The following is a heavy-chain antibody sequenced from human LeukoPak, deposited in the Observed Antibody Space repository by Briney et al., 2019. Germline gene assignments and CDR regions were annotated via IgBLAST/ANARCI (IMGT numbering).Heavy chain of an antibody. CDR3: ARWRQRFQDWFDP. D-gene: IGHD5-12*01. CDR1: RGAFISYE. V-gene: IGHV1-69*06. CDR2: IIPVFGTP. Sequence: ASVKVSCKPSRGAFISYEITWVRQAPGQGLEWMGGIIPVFGTPNYAPRFQGRVTFAADKSTSTVYMHLRSLRSEDTAVYYCARWRQRFQDWFDPWGQGTLVTVSA. J-gene: IGHJ5*02.